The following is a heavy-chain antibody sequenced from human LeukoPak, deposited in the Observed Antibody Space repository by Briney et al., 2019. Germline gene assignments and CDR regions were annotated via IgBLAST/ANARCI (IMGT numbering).Heavy chain of an antibody. Sequence: GGSLGLSCAASGFTFSSYSMNWVRQAPGKGLEWVSSISSSSSYIYYADSVKGRFTISRDNAKNSLYLQMNSLRAEDTAVYYCARDHSVLRFLEWLSPTDFDYWGQGTLVTVSS. CDR3: ARDHSVLRFLEWLSPTDFDY. D-gene: IGHD3-3*01. J-gene: IGHJ4*02. CDR1: GFTFSSYS. CDR2: ISSSSSYI. V-gene: IGHV3-21*01.